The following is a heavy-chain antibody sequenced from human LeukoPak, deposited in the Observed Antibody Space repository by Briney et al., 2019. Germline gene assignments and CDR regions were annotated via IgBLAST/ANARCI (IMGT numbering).Heavy chain of an antibody. Sequence: ASVKVSCKASGYTFTSYDINWVRQATGQGLEWMGWMNPNSGNTGYAQKFQGRVTITRNTSISTAYMELSSLRPEDTAVYYCARGIHYYYYYYMDVWGKGTTVTVSS. J-gene: IGHJ6*03. CDR3: ARGIHYYYYYYMDV. CDR1: GYTFTSYD. CDR2: MNPNSGNT. V-gene: IGHV1-8*03.